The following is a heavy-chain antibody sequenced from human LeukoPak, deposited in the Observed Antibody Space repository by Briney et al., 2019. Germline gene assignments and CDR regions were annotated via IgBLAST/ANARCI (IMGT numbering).Heavy chain of an antibody. CDR1: GFTFSSYA. CDR2: ISYDGSNK. J-gene: IGHJ6*02. D-gene: IGHD6-13*01. CDR3: ASEGSAAGYCYYGMDV. Sequence: GGSLRLSCAASGFTFSSYAMHWVRQAPGKGLEWVAVISYDGSNKYYADSVKGRFTISRDNSKNTLYLQMNSLRAEDTAVYYCASEGSAAGYCYYGMDVWGQGTTVTVSS. V-gene: IGHV3-30*04.